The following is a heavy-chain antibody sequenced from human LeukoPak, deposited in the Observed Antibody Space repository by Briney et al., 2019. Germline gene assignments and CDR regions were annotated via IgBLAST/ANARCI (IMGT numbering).Heavy chain of an antibody. J-gene: IGHJ6*03. CDR2: IIPIFGTT. CDR3: ARVPHYSSSSVPYYMDV. Sequence: GASVKVSCKASGGTFSSYAISWVRQAPGQGLEWMGGIIPIFGTTSYAQKFQGRVTITADESTSTAFMELSSLRSEDTAVYYCARVPHYSSSSVPYYMDVWGKGTTVTVSS. V-gene: IGHV1-69*13. D-gene: IGHD6-6*01. CDR1: GGTFSSYA.